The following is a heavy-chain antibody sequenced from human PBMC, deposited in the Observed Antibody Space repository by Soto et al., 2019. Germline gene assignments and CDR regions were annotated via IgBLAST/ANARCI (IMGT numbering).Heavy chain of an antibody. CDR3: AKDAVYNDGLWLMDH. Sequence: EVQSLESGGGLVQPGGSLRLSCAASGFTLSTYAMTWVRQAPGKGLECVSGIVGSGDDIHYADSVKGRFTISQDISRNTLYLQMNSLRADDTAVYYCAKDAVYNDGLWLMDHWGQGTLVTVSS. CDR2: IVGSGDDI. D-gene: IGHD2-21*01. CDR1: GFTLSTYA. J-gene: IGHJ4*02. V-gene: IGHV3-23*01.